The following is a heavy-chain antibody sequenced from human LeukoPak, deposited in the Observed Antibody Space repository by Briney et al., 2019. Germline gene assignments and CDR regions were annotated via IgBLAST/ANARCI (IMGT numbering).Heavy chain of an antibody. J-gene: IGHJ4*02. CDR3: AKDWGNKFASGSSYLDS. CDR1: GFTFNSYG. D-gene: IGHD3-10*01. CDR2: LVHDGNIK. V-gene: IGHV3-30*18. Sequence: GGPLRLSCEASGFTFNSYGMHWVRHSTGKGLEWVTDLVHDGNIKYYADSVKGRFHIYRDNSKNTLYLQMNGLRPEDTAVYFCAKDWGNKFASGSSYLDSWGQGTLVTVSS.